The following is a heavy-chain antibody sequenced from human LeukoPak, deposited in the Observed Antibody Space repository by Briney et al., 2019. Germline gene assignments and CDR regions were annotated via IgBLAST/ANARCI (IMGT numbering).Heavy chain of an antibody. CDR2: ISTSGST. CDR1: AANISNYY. J-gene: IGHJ4*02. CDR3: ASPRSGYRYTFDY. V-gene: IGHV4-4*09. D-gene: IGHD3-22*01. Sequence: SETLSLTCAVSAANISNYYWSWIRQAPGKGLEWIGYISTSGSTNYNPSLKSRVSISLDTSKNRFSLNLNFVTAADTAVYYCASPRSGYRYTFDYWGQGALVTVSS.